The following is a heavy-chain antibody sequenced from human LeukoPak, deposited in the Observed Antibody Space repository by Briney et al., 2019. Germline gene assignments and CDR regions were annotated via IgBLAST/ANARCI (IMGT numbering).Heavy chain of an antibody. CDR3: AREAAAGRRTFDY. Sequence: SVKVSCKASGGTFSSYAISWVRQAPGQGLEWMGGIIPIFGTANYAQKFQGRVTITADESTSTAYMELSSLRSEDTAVYYCAREAAAGRRTFDYWGQGPWSPSPQ. J-gene: IGHJ4*02. CDR1: GGTFSSYA. V-gene: IGHV1-69*01. CDR2: IIPIFGTA. D-gene: IGHD6-13*01.